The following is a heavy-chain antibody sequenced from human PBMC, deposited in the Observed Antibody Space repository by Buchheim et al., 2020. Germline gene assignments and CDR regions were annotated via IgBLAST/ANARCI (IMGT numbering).Heavy chain of an antibody. J-gene: IGHJ4*02. Sequence: EVQLVESGGGLVQPGGSLRLSCAASGFTFSSYAMSWVRQAPGKGLEWVSAISGRGGSTNYADSVKGGCTISRGQSKNTLHVQMNSLRAEDTAVYYCAKGIYGSWSYYNDYWGQGTL. CDR2: ISGRGGST. CDR3: AKGIYGSWSYYNDY. D-gene: IGHD3-10*01. V-gene: IGHV3-23*04. CDR1: GFTFSSYA.